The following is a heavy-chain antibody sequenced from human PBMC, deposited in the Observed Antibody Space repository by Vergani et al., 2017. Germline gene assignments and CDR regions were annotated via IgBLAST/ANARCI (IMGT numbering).Heavy chain of an antibody. D-gene: IGHD2-2*01. CDR2: IYHSGST. V-gene: IGHV4-38-2*02. CDR1: GYSISSGYY. CDR3: ARVVAAKYQLLSPDY. Sequence: QVQLQESGPGLVKPSETLSLTCTVSGYSISSGYYWGWIRQPPGKGLEWIGSIYHSGSTYYNPSLKSRVTISVDTSKNRFSLKLSSVTAADTAVYYCARVVAAKYQLLSPDYWGQGTLVTVSS. J-gene: IGHJ4*02.